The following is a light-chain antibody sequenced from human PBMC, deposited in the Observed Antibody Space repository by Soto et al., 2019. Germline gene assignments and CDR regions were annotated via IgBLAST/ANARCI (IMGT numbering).Light chain of an antibody. J-gene: IGLJ3*02. CDR2: RNN. V-gene: IGLV1-47*01. CDR1: SSNIGSNY. CDR3: AAWDDGLRGPK. Sequence: QSVLTQPPSASGTPGQRVTISCSGSSSNIGSNYVYWYQQLPGTAPKLLIYRNNQRPSGVPDRFSGSKSGTSASLAISGLRSEDEADYYCAAWDDGLRGPKFGGGTKLTVL.